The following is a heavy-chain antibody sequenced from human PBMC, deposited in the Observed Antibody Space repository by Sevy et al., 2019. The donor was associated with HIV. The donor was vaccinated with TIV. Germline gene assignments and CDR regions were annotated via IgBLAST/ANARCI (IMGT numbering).Heavy chain of an antibody. J-gene: IGHJ4*02. Sequence: SETLSLTCSVSSGSMNIYYWSWIRQPPGKGLEWIGFIYYSGSTNYNPSLKSRVTISVDTSKNQFSLKLSSVTAADTAVYYCARVGFNWNDVDYWGQGTLVTVSS. V-gene: IGHV4-59*01. D-gene: IGHD1-20*01. CDR3: ARVGFNWNDVDY. CDR1: SGSMNIYY. CDR2: IYYSGST.